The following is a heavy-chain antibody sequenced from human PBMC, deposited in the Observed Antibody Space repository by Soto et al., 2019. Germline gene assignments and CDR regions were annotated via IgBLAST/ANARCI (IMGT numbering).Heavy chain of an antibody. Sequence: SETLSLTCTVSGGSISSGDYYWSWIRQPPGKGLEWIGYIYYSGSTYYNPSLKSRVTISVDTSKNQLTLKLSSVTAADTAVYYCVRADSGRGYFVFWSGRGDYYYGMYVWCQGTTVTVSS. CDR2: IYYSGST. CDR3: VRADSGRGYFVFWSGRGDYYYGMYV. D-gene: IGHD3-3*01. J-gene: IGHJ6*02. V-gene: IGHV4-30-4*01. CDR1: GGSISSGDYY.